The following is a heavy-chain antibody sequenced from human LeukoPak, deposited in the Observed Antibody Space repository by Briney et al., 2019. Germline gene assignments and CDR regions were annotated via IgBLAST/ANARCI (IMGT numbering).Heavy chain of an antibody. D-gene: IGHD3-10*01. CDR2: IYYSGST. Sequence: ASETLSLTCTVSGGSISSYYWSWIRQPPGKGLEWIGYIYYSGSTNYNPSLKSRVTISVDTSKNQFSLKLSSVTAADTAVYYCARGSYYYYMVVWGKGTTVTISS. CDR1: GGSISSYY. V-gene: IGHV4-59*01. J-gene: IGHJ6*03. CDR3: ARGSYYYYMVV.